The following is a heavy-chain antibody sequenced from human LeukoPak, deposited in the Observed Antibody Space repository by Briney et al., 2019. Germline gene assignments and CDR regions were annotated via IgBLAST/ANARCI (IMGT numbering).Heavy chain of an antibody. CDR1: GYSFTTYW. V-gene: IGHV5-51*01. D-gene: IGHD3-3*01. CDR2: INPGDSDT. J-gene: IGHJ2*01. CDR3: ARRDFWSGYPPDWYFDL. Sequence: PGESLKISCKCSGYSFTTYWIGWVRQMPGKGLEWMGIINPGDSDTRYSPSFQGQVTISADKSISTAYLQWSSLKASDTAMYYCARRDFWSGYPPDWYFDLWGRGTLVTVSS.